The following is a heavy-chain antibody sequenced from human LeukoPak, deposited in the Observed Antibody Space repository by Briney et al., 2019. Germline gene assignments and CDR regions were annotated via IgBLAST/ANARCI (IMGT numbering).Heavy chain of an antibody. CDR3: ARDRHYDFWSGYYPYYYYYGMDV. Sequence: ASVKVSCKASGYTFTSYAMHWVRQAPGQRLEWMGWINAGNGNTKYSQKFQGRVTITRDTSASTAYMELSSLRSEDTAVYYCARDRHYDFWSGYYPYYYYYGMDVWGQGTTVTVSS. V-gene: IGHV1-3*01. J-gene: IGHJ6*02. CDR1: GYTFTSYA. D-gene: IGHD3-3*01. CDR2: INAGNGNT.